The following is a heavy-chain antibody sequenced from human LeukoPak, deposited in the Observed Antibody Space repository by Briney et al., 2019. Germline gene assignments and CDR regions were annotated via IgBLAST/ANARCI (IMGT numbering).Heavy chain of an antibody. J-gene: IGHJ3*02. Sequence: GESLKISCKGSGYGFYGYWIGWVRQMPGRGLEWMGIVYPDTSYTTYSPSFQGQVTISADKSISTAYLQWSSLQASDTAMYYCARSLGAFDIWGQGTMVTVSS. D-gene: IGHD3-16*01. V-gene: IGHV5-51*01. CDR2: VYPDTSYT. CDR1: GYGFYGYW. CDR3: ARSLGAFDI.